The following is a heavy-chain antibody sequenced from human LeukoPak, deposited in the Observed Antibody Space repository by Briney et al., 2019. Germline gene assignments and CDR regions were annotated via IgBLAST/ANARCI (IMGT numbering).Heavy chain of an antibody. CDR2: IRYDGSNK. V-gene: IGHV3-30*02. CDR3: AKDRNRIVGAFDY. D-gene: IGHD1-26*01. CDR1: GFIVSTNY. Sequence: GGSLRLSCAASGFIVSTNYMSWVRQAPGKGLEWVAFIRYDGSNKYYADSVKGRFTISRDNSKNTLYLQMNSLRAEDTAVYYCAKDRNRIVGAFDYWGQGTLVTVSS. J-gene: IGHJ4*02.